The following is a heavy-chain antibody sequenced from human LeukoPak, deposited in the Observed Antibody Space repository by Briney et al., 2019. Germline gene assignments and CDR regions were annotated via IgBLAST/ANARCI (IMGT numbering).Heavy chain of an antibody. CDR1: GFTFSSYW. J-gene: IGHJ3*02. CDR2: IKQDGSEK. V-gene: IGHV3-7*01. D-gene: IGHD3-10*01. CDR3: ACLPRGGHFDI. Sequence: GGSLRLSCAASGFTFSSYWMSWVRQAPGKGLEWVANIKQDGSEKYYVDSVKGRFTISRDNSKNTLYLQMNSLRAEDTAVYYCACLPRGGHFDIWGQGTMVTVSS.